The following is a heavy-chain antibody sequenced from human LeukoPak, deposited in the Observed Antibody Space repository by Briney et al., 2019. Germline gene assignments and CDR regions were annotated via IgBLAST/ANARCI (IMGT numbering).Heavy chain of an antibody. Sequence: ASVKVSCKVSGYTLTELSMHWVRQAPGKGLEWMGGFDPEDGEAIYAQRFQGRVTMTEDTSTDTAYMQLNSLTSEDTALYYCATAPTYTGVLYFDYWGQGTLVTVSS. CDR1: GYTLTELS. V-gene: IGHV1-24*01. J-gene: IGHJ4*02. CDR2: FDPEDGEA. CDR3: ATAPTYTGVLYFDY. D-gene: IGHD2-2*02.